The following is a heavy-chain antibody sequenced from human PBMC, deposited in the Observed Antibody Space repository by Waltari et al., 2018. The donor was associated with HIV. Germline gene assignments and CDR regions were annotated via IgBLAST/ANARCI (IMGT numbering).Heavy chain of an antibody. Sequence: QVQLHESGPGMVKPSETLSLTCAVSGYSISSDYYWGWIRQPPGKGREWIGSASRSGRTYYSPSLKSRVTISLDTSKNQFSLKVNSVAAVDTAVYYCGSGSRRGHSHGIDYWGQGTLVTVSS. CDR3: GSGSRRGHSHGIDY. V-gene: IGHV4-38-2*01. J-gene: IGHJ4*02. CDR1: GYSISSDYY. D-gene: IGHD5-18*01. CDR2: ASRSGRT.